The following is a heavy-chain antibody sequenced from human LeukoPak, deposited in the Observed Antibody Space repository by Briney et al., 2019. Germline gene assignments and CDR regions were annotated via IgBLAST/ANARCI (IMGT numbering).Heavy chain of an antibody. CDR3: ARVGSSGWPNWFDP. Sequence: SETLSLTCTDSGGSISSYYWSWIRQPPGKGLEWIGYIYYSGSTNYNPSLESRVTISVDTSKNQFSLKLSSVTAADTAAYYCARVGSSGWPNWFDPWGQGTLVTVSS. D-gene: IGHD6-19*01. CDR1: GGSISSYY. CDR2: IYYSGST. J-gene: IGHJ5*02. V-gene: IGHV4-59*01.